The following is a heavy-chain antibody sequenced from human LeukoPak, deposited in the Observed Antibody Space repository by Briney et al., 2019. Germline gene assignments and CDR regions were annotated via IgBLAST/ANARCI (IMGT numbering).Heavy chain of an antibody. J-gene: IGHJ4*02. D-gene: IGHD2/OR15-2a*01. CDR3: ARGRGTIYMFDY. CDR2: INHSGST. V-gene: IGHV4-34*01. CDR1: GGSVSGYY. Sequence: PSETLSLTCAVYGGSVSGYYWSWIRQPPGKGLEWIGEINHSGSTNYNPSLKSRVTISVDMSKDQFSLKLGSVTAADTAVYYCARGRGTIYMFDYWGQGTLVTVSS.